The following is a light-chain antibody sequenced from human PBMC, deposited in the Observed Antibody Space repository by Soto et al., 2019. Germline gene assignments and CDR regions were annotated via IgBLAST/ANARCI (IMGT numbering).Light chain of an antibody. CDR3: SSYTSSSTPYV. J-gene: IGLJ1*01. CDR2: EVS. CDR1: SSDVGGYKY. Sequence: QSALTHPASVSGSPGQSITISCTGTSSDVGGYKYVSWYQQHPGKAPKLKIYEVSNRPSGISNRFSGSKSGNTAPLTISGLQAEDEADYYCSSYTSSSTPYVFGTGTTVTVL. V-gene: IGLV2-14*01.